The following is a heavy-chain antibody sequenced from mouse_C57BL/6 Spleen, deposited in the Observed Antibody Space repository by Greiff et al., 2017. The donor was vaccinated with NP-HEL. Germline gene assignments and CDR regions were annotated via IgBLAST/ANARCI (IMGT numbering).Heavy chain of an antibody. D-gene: IGHD3-2*02. CDR1: GFTFTDYY. V-gene: IGHV7-3*01. J-gene: IGHJ4*01. Sequence: EVMLVESGGGLVQPGGSLSLSCAASGFTFTDYYMSWVRQPPGKALEWLGFIRNKANGYTTEYSASVKGRFTISRDNSQSILYLQMNALRAEDSATYYCARYTAQATGYAMDYWGQGTSVTVSS. CDR2: IRNKANGYTT. CDR3: ARYTAQATGYAMDY.